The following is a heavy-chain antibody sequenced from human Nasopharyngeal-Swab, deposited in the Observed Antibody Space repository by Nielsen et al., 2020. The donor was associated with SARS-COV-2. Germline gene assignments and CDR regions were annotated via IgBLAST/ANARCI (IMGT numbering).Heavy chain of an antibody. J-gene: IGHJ4*02. CDR2: IGDKDHNYAT. V-gene: IGHV3-73*01. Sequence: GESLKISRAASGFIFSGSAMHWVRQASGKGLEWVGRIGDKDHNYATTYGAAVKGRFTISRDDSKNTAFLQMDSLKTEDTALYYCTTDYYFDYWGQGTLVTVSS. CDR3: TTDYYFDY. CDR1: GFIFSGSA.